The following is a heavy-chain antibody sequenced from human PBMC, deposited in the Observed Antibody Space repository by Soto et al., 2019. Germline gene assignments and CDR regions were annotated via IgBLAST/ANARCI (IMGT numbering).Heavy chain of an antibody. CDR3: EKGLHSSSWPKIALHYYYYMDV. Sequence: EVQLLESGGGLVQPGGSLRLSCAASGFIFSSYAMSWVRQAPGKGLEWVSAISDGGGSTYYADSVKGRFTISRDKSKNTLYLPMNSLRAEDTAVHYCEKGLHSSSWPKIALHYYYYMDVWGKGTTVPVSS. J-gene: IGHJ6*03. V-gene: IGHV3-23*01. CDR2: ISDGGGST. CDR1: GFIFSSYA. D-gene: IGHD6-13*01.